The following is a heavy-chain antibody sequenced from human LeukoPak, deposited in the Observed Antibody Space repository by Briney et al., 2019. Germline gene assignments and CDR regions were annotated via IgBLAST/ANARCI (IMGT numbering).Heavy chain of an antibody. CDR2: IYYSGKT. Sequence: SETLSPTCTVSGGPMRSSGYYWGWIRQPPGKGLEWIGSIYYSGKTYNNQSLKSRVTISVDTSKNQFSLKLSPVTAADTAVYYCARDVRIVSRYFDYWGQGSLVTVSS. D-gene: IGHD3-22*01. CDR1: GGPMRSSGYY. J-gene: IGHJ4*02. V-gene: IGHV4-39*07. CDR3: ARDVRIVSRYFDY.